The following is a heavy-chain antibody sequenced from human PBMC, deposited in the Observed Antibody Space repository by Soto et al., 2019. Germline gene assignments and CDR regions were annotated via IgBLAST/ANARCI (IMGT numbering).Heavy chain of an antibody. J-gene: IGHJ5*02. Sequence: QVQLVQSGAEVKKPGSSVKVSCKASGGTFSSYTISWVRQAPGQGLEWMGRIIPILGIANYAQKFQGRVTITADKSTSTAYVVLSSLRSEDTAVYYCARDDREAKYDQRSYNWFDPWGQGTLVTVSS. D-gene: IGHD3-10*01. CDR2: IIPILGIA. CDR3: ARDDREAKYDQRSYNWFDP. CDR1: GGTFSSYT. V-gene: IGHV1-69*08.